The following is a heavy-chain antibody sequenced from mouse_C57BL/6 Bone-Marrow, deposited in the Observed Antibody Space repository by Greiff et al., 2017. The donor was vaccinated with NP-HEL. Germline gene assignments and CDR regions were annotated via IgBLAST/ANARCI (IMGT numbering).Heavy chain of an antibody. CDR1: GYTFTDYE. CDR2: IDPETGGT. D-gene: IGHD2-4*01. V-gene: IGHV1-15*01. J-gene: IGHJ2*01. Sequence: QVQLQQSGAELVRPGASVTLSCKASGYTFTDYEMHWVKQTPVHGLEWIGAIDPETGGTAYNQKFKGKAILTADKSSSTAYMELRSLTSEDSAVYYCTRERIGLRRRFDYWGQGTTLTVSS. CDR3: TRERIGLRRRFDY.